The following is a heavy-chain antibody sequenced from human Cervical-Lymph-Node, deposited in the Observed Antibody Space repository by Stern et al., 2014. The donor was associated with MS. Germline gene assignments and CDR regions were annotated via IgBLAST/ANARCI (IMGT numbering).Heavy chain of an antibody. CDR1: GDSFSRYY. Sequence: QVQLQESGPGLLKPSETLSLTCTVSGDSFSRYYWTWIRQPPGKTLEWIGYMYYSGSTNYNPSLKSRVTMSVDTSRKQFSLKLSSVTAADTAVYYCARKADWGDYFDYWGQGTLVTVSS. CDR3: ARKADWGDYFDY. V-gene: IGHV4-59*08. CDR2: MYYSGST. D-gene: IGHD7-27*01. J-gene: IGHJ4*02.